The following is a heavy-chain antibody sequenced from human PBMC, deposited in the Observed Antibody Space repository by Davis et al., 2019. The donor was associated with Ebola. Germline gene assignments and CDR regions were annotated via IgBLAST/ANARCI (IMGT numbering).Heavy chain of an antibody. CDR1: GFIFSSYV. CDR3: ARTPLEWLFKDPFDR. V-gene: IGHV3-23*01. J-gene: IGHJ5*02. D-gene: IGHD3-3*01. CDR2: LGTSADT. Sequence: GESLKISCAASGFIFSSYVMSWVRQAPGKGLEWVSTLGTSADTYYADSVKGRFTISRDNSKDTLYLQMRSLRTEDTAVYYCARTPLEWLFKDPFDRWGQGTLVTVSS.